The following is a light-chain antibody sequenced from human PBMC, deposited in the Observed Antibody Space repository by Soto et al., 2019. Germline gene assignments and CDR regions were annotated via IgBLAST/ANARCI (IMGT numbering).Light chain of an antibody. J-gene: IGKJ4*01. CDR1: QSVSNN. Sequence: EIVMTQSPATLSVSPGERATLSCRASQSVSNNVAWYQQKPGQAPRLLIYHAATRATGIPARFSGSGSGTEITLTNNSLQPEDFAVYYCEQYNEWPLTFGGGTKVEIK. CDR3: EQYNEWPLT. V-gene: IGKV3-15*01. CDR2: HAA.